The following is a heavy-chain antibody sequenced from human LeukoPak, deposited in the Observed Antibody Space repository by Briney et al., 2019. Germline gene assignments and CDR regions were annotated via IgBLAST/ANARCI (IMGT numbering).Heavy chain of an antibody. CDR2: ISTSSSSI. Sequence: PGGSLRLSCAASGFTFSSYSMNWVRQAPGKGLEWVSYISTSSSSIYYADSVEGRFTISRDNANNTLYLQMNSLRAEDTAVYYCARPPITIFGVVTPYFDYWGQGTLVTVSS. CDR1: GFTFSSYS. V-gene: IGHV3-48*01. CDR3: ARPPITIFGVVTPYFDY. J-gene: IGHJ4*02. D-gene: IGHD3-3*01.